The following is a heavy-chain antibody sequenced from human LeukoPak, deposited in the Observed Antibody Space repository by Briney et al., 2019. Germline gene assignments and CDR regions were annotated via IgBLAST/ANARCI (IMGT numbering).Heavy chain of an antibody. CDR1: GGSITSGGYY. J-gene: IGHJ4*02. Sequence: SQTLSLTCIVSGGSITSGGYYWSWIRQHPGKGLEWIGYIYYSGTTYYNPSLKSRVTISVKTSRNQFSLKLNSVTAADTAVYYCARGPAALLYFDYRGQGTLVTVSS. CDR3: ARGPAALLYFDY. V-gene: IGHV4-31*03. D-gene: IGHD1-26*01. CDR2: IYYSGTT.